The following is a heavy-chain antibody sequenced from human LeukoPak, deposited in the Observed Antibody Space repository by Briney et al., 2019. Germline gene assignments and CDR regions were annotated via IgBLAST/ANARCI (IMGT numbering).Heavy chain of an antibody. CDR3: GRIGAGRSFDY. CDR2: IKQDGSEK. J-gene: IGHJ4*02. V-gene: IGHV3-7*01. Sequence: QSGGSLRLSCAASGFTFSSHWMSWVRQAPGKGLEWVANIKQDGSEKNYVDSVRDRFTISRDNAKNSLYLQMNSLRAEDTAVYYCGRIGAGRSFDYWGQGTLVTDSS. CDR1: GFTFSSHW. D-gene: IGHD1-26*01.